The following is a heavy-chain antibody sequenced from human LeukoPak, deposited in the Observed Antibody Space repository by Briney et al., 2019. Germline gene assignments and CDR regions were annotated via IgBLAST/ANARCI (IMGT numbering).Heavy chain of an antibody. J-gene: IGHJ3*02. CDR3: AKDRSFIGLDI. D-gene: IGHD1-26*01. CDR1: GFKFDDHG. Sequence: GGSLRLSCAASGFKFDDHGMSWVRQVPGKGLEWVSGLNWNGGRTGYADSVKGRFTISRDNAKNSLYLQMNSLRAEDTDFYYCAKDRSFIGLDIWGQGTMVIVSS. CDR2: LNWNGGRT. V-gene: IGHV3-20*04.